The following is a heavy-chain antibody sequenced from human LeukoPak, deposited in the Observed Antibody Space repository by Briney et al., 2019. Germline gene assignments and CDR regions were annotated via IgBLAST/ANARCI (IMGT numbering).Heavy chain of an antibody. CDR1: GGSISSETW. CDR3: ARDAIDSNYFDF. V-gene: IGHV4-4*02. J-gene: IGHJ4*02. CDR2: IHHSGST. D-gene: IGHD4-11*01. Sequence: PSGTLSLTCAVSGGSISSETWWSWVRQPPGKGLEWIGEIHHSGSTNYNPSLKSRVTISVDKSKNQFSLKLSSVTAADTAVYYCARDAIDSNYFDFWGQGTLVTVSS.